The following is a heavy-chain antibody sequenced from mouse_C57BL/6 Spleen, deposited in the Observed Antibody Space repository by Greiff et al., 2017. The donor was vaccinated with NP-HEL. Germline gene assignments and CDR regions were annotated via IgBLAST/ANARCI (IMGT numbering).Heavy chain of an antibody. Sequence: VQGVESGPELVKPGASVKISCKASGYAFSSSWMNWVKQRPGKGLEWIGRIYPGDGDTNYNGKFKGKATLTADKSSSTAYMQLSSLTSEDSAVYFCARSRAYYCDYWGQGTTLTVSS. J-gene: IGHJ2*01. CDR3: ARSRAYYCDY. D-gene: IGHD3-3*01. CDR2: IYPGDGDT. CDR1: GYAFSSSW. V-gene: IGHV1-82*01.